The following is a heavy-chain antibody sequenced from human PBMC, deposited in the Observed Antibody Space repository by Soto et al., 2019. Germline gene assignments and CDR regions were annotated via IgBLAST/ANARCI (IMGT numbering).Heavy chain of an antibody. Sequence: SETLSLTCTVSGGSIRSYCWTWIRQPPGEGLEWIGCICNTGTTTYNPSLASRVTISVDTSKNQFSLKLSSVTAADTAVYYCASHPTHFEIMVYATHFFDHWGPGTLVTVSS. CDR2: ICNTGTT. J-gene: IGHJ4*02. CDR3: ASHPTHFEIMVYATHFFDH. CDR1: GGSIRSYC. V-gene: IGHV4-4*08. D-gene: IGHD2-8*01.